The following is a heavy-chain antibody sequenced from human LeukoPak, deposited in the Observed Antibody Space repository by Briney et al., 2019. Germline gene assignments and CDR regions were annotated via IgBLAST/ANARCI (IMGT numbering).Heavy chain of an antibody. V-gene: IGHV4-39*01. D-gene: IGHD6-13*01. CDR2: IYYSGST. J-gene: IGHJ6*03. Sequence: SETLSLTCTVSGSSIRSSSYYWGWIRQPPGKGLEWIGTIYYSGSTYYNPSLKSRVTISVDTSKNQFSLKLSSVTAADTAVYYCARHGGTSSWYRLDYYMDVWGKGTTVTISS. CDR3: ARHGGTSSWYRLDYYMDV. CDR1: GSSIRSSSYY.